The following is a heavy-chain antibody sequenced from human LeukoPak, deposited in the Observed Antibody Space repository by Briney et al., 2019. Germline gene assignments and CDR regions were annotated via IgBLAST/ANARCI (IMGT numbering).Heavy chain of an antibody. CDR3: ARDRWNCSGGSCYLGLNDY. D-gene: IGHD2-15*01. CDR2: IIPIFGTA. Sequence: SVKVSCKASGGTFSSYAISWVRQAPRQGLEWMGGIIPIFGTANYAQKFQGRVTITTDESTSTAYMELSSLRSEDTAVYYCARDRWNCSGGSCYLGLNDYWDQGTLVTVSS. V-gene: IGHV1-69*05. J-gene: IGHJ4*02. CDR1: GGTFSSYA.